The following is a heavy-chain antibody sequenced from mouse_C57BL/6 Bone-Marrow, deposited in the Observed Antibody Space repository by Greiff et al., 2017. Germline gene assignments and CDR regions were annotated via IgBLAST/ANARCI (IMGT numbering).Heavy chain of an antibody. V-gene: IGHV1-69*01. Sequence: QVQLQQPGAELVMPGASVKLSCKASGYTFTSYWMHWVKQRPGQGLEWIGEIDPSDSYTNYNQKFKGKSTLTVDKSSSTAYMQLSSLTSEDSAFYYCATLFYFDYWGQGTTLTVSS. CDR1: GYTFTSYW. J-gene: IGHJ2*01. CDR2: IDPSDSYT. CDR3: ATLFYFDY. D-gene: IGHD1-1*01.